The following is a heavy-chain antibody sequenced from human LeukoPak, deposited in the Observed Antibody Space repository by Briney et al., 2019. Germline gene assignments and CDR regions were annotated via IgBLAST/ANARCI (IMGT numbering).Heavy chain of an antibody. J-gene: IGHJ6*02. CDR1: GYTFTSHA. V-gene: IGHV1-3*01. D-gene: IGHD3-10*01. Sequence: GASVKVSCTASGYTFTSHAMHWVRQAPGQRLEWMGWINAGNGNTKYSQKFQGRVTITRDTSASTAYMELSSLRSEDTAVYYCARDLGLTILYYHYGMDVWGQGTTVTVSS. CDR2: INAGNGNT. CDR3: ARDLGLTILYYHYGMDV.